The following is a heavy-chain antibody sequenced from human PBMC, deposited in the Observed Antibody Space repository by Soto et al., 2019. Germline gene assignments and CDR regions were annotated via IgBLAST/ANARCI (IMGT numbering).Heavy chain of an antibody. J-gene: IGHJ5*02. Sequence: SVKVSCKASGYTFGRFTINWVRQAPGQGLQWMGGIKPISDITNYAQRFQGRVTFTADASTSTVYLELSSLRSEDTAMYYCARDPSTINKLIGVWFDPWGQGTLVTVSS. V-gene: IGHV1-69*13. CDR2: IKPISDIT. D-gene: IGHD4-4*01. CDR1: GYTFGRFT. CDR3: ARDPSTINKLIGVWFDP.